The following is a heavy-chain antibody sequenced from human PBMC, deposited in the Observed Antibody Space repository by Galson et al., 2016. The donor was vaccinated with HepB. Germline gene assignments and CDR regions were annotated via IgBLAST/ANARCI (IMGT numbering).Heavy chain of an antibody. CDR3: VRDLDY. Sequence: SLSISCAASAFTCSTYWMSWVRQAPGNGLEWVANINHDGSETSYVDSVKGRLTISRDNAKNSLYLHMNSLRAEDTALYYCVRDLDYWGQGTLVTVSS. CDR1: AFTCSTYW. J-gene: IGHJ4*02. V-gene: IGHV3-7*01. CDR2: INHDGSET.